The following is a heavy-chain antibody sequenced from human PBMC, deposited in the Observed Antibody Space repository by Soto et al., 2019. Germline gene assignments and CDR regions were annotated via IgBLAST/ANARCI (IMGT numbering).Heavy chain of an antibody. V-gene: IGHV4-39*01. J-gene: IGHJ4*02. CDR1: GGSISSSSYY. Sequence: SETLSLTCTVSGGSISSSSYYWGWIRQPPGRGLEWIGSIYYSGSTYYNPSLKSRVTISVDTSKNQFSLKLSSVTAADTAVYYCARHTDDYGDFDYWGQGTLVTVSS. CDR2: IYYSGST. CDR3: ARHTDDYGDFDY. D-gene: IGHD4-17*01.